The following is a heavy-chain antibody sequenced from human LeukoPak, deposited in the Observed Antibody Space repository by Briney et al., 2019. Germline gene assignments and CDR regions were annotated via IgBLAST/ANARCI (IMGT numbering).Heavy chain of an antibody. CDR2: ISGYNGNT. CDR3: ARTSHYVDIAATIPYGIYYFDY. Sequence: GASVTLSCTASGYTFTIYGISWVRQAPGQGLERMGWISGYNGNTNYAQTVQGRVTITADTSTSTAFMELRSLRSDDTAVYYCARTSHYVDIAATIPYGIYYFDYWGQGTLVTVSS. CDR1: GYTFTIYG. J-gene: IGHJ4*02. V-gene: IGHV1-18*01. D-gene: IGHD5-12*01.